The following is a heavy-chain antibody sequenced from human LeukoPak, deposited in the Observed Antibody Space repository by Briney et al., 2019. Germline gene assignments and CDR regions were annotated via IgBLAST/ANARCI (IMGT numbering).Heavy chain of an antibody. J-gene: IGHJ3*02. CDR2: IYYNGIS. CDR1: GDSISRFY. CDR3: ARRAETHYAFDI. V-gene: IGHV4-59*08. Sequence: SETLSLTCTVSGDSISRFYWSWVRQPPGKGLEWIAYIYYNGISDYNPSLKSRVTISLDTSKNQFSLRLNSVTAADTAIYYCARRAETHYAFDIWGLGTMVTVSS. D-gene: IGHD1-26*01.